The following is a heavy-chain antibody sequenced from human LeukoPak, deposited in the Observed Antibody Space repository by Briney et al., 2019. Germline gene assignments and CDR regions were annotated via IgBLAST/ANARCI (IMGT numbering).Heavy chain of an antibody. D-gene: IGHD2-21*02. CDR1: GYTFTSYY. CDR2: INPSGGST. V-gene: IGHV1-46*01. J-gene: IGHJ6*02. Sequence: ASVKVSCKASGYTFTSYYMHWVRQAPGQGLEWMGIINPSGGSTSYAQKFQGRVTMTRDTSTSTVYMELSSLRSEDTAVYYCARDRIVVVTAIPYCYGMDVWGQGTTVTVSS. CDR3: ARDRIVVVTAIPYCYGMDV.